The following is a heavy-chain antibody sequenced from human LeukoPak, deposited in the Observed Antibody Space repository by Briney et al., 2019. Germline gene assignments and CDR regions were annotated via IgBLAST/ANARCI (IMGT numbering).Heavy chain of an antibody. CDR3: ARGSYYGDYYYGMDV. CDR2: ISAYNGNT. Sequence: ASVKVSCKASGYTFTGYGISWVRQAPGQGLEWMGWISAYNGNTNYAQKLQGRVTMTTDTSTSTAYMELRSLRSDDTAVYYCARGSYYGDYYYGMDVWGQGTTVTVSS. D-gene: IGHD4-17*01. V-gene: IGHV1-18*01. J-gene: IGHJ6*02. CDR1: GYTFTGYG.